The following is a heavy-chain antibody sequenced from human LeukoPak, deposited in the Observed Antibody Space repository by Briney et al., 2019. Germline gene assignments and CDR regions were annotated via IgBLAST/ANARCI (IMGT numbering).Heavy chain of an antibody. CDR2: IRPDGRET. CDR1: GFTFTNHW. V-gene: IGHV3-74*01. CDR3: ARVYYELEVTSSSSFDY. Sequence: QSGGSLSLSCAASGFTFTNHWMHWVRQAPGKGLVWVSHIRPDGRETNHADSVKGRFTISRDNAKNSLYLQMNSLRAEDTAVYYCARVYYELEVTSSSSFDYWGQGTLVTVSS. D-gene: IGHD6-6*01. J-gene: IGHJ4*02.